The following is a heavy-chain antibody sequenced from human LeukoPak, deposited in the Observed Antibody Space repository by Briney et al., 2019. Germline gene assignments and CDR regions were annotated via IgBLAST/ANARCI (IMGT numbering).Heavy chain of an antibody. Sequence: ASVKASCKASGYTFTSYGISWVRQAPGQGLEWMGWISAYNGNTNYAQKLQGRVTMTTDTSTSTAYMELRSLRSEDTAVYYCAKPSEYQPLLPFDYWGQGTLVTVSS. CDR3: AKPSEYQPLLPFDY. D-gene: IGHD2-2*01. J-gene: IGHJ4*02. CDR2: ISAYNGNT. CDR1: GYTFTSYG. V-gene: IGHV1-18*01.